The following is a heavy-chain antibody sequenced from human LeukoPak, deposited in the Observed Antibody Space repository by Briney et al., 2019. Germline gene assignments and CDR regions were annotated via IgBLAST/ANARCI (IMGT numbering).Heavy chain of an antibody. Sequence: GASVKVSCKASGYTFTSYYMHWVRQAPGQGLEWMGIINPSGGSTSYAQKLQGRVTMTTDTSTSTAYMELRSLRSDDTAVYYCARDRRNYYGSGSQNRALGYWGQGTLVTVSS. CDR3: ARDRRNYYGSGSQNRALGY. CDR1: GYTFTSYY. CDR2: INPSGGST. V-gene: IGHV1-46*01. D-gene: IGHD3-10*01. J-gene: IGHJ4*02.